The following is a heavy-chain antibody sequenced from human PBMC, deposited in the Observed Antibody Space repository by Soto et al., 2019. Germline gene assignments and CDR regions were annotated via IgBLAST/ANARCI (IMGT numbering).Heavy chain of an antibody. CDR2: TYYRSKWYN. V-gene: IGHV6-1*01. CDR3: ASRGDWSLEAFDI. Sequence: PSQTLSLTCAISGDSVSSNTAAWSWIRQSPSRGLEWLGRTYYRSKWYNDYAVSVKSRITINPDTSKNQLSLHLNSVTPEDTAVYYCASRGDWSLEAFDIWGQGTMVTVSS. J-gene: IGHJ3*02. D-gene: IGHD2-21*02. CDR1: GDSVSSNTAA.